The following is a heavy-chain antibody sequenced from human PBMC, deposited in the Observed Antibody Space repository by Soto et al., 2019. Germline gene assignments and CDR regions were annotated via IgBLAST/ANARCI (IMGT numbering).Heavy chain of an antibody. CDR1: GYNFTTFW. CDR3: ARHFPLPTDLQFYYYYYYGVDV. D-gene: IGHD3-3*02. V-gene: IGHV5-10-1*04. Sequence: GESLKISCKAYGYNFTTFWSSWMRQVPGKGLEWMGRIDPSDSYSNYSPSFQGQITISADKSINTAYLHFSNLKASDTAVYYCARHFPLPTDLQFYYYYYYGVDVWGHGTAVTVSS. CDR2: IDPSDSYS. J-gene: IGHJ6*02.